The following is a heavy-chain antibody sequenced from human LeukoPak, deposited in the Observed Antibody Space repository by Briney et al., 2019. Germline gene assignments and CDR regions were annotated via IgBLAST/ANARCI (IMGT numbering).Heavy chain of an antibody. Sequence: ASVKVSCKASGYTFTNFGISWVRQAPGQGLEWMGWISAYNGNTNYAQKLQGRVTMTTDTSTSTAYMELRSLRSDDTAVYYCARGGGLLRYFDWLATGGAFDIWGQGTMVTVSS. CDR2: ISAYNGNT. D-gene: IGHD3-9*01. CDR3: ARGGGLLRYFDWLATGGAFDI. CDR1: GYTFTNFG. J-gene: IGHJ3*02. V-gene: IGHV1-18*01.